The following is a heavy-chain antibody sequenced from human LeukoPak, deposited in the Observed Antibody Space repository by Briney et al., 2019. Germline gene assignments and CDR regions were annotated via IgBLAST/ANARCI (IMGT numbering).Heavy chain of an antibody. D-gene: IGHD3-9*01. J-gene: IGHJ4*02. CDR3: ARIRYLDY. Sequence: PGGSLRLSCATSGFTFNNYNMNWVRQAPGKGLEWVANIKEDGSEKNYVDSVKGRFTISRDNAKNSLYLQMNSLRADDTAVYYCARIRYLDYWGQGILVTVSS. CDR1: GFTFNNYN. V-gene: IGHV3-7*01. CDR2: IKEDGSEK.